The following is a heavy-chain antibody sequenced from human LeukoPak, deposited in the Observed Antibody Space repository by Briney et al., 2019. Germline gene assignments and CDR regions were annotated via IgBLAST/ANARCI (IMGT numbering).Heavy chain of an antibody. CDR3: AEDGGHDDYGDP. J-gene: IGHJ5*02. D-gene: IGHD4-17*01. CDR2: ISGSGGST. CDR1: GFTFSSYA. V-gene: IGHV3-23*01. Sequence: GGSLRLSCAASGFTFSSYAMSWVRQAPGKGLEWVSAISGSGGSTYYADSVKGRFTISRDNSKNTLYLQMNSLRAEDTAVYYCAEDGGHDDYGDPGGQGTLVTVSS.